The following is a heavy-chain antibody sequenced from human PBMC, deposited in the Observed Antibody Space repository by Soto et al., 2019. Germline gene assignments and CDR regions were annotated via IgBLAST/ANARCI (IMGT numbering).Heavy chain of an antibody. J-gene: IGHJ3*02. Sequence: QVQLVESGGGVVQPGRSLRLSCAASGFTFSSYGMHWVRQAPGKGLEWVAVIWYDGSNKYHADSVKGRFTISRDNSKNRLYVQMNSLRAEDTAVYYCARGYQTGSYDAFDIWGQGTMVTVSS. V-gene: IGHV3-33*01. D-gene: IGHD2-2*01. CDR1: GFTFSSYG. CDR2: IWYDGSNK. CDR3: ARGYQTGSYDAFDI.